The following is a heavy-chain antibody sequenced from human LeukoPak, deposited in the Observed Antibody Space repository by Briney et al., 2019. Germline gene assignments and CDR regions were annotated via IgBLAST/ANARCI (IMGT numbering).Heavy chain of an antibody. CDR2: ISSSSSTI. Sequence: GGSLRLSCTASGSTFGDYAMSWVRQAPGKGLEWVSYISSSSSTIYYADSVKGRFTISRDNSKNTLYLQMNSLRAEDTAVYYCARVAPWIQLWLRGYYYYYMDVWGKGTTVTVSS. J-gene: IGHJ6*03. CDR1: GSTFGDYA. V-gene: IGHV3-48*01. D-gene: IGHD5-18*01. CDR3: ARVAPWIQLWLRGYYYYYMDV.